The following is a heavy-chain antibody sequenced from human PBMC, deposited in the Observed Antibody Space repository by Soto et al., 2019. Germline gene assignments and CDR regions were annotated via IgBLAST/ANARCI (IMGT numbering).Heavy chain of an antibody. Sequence: GASVKVSCKASGYTFTSYDIHWVRQASGQGLEWMGWMNPNSGNTGYAQKFQGRVTMTRNTSRSTADMELSSLKFEDTAVYYCARGRYSAVWSGWRWFDPWGQGTLVTAPQ. V-gene: IGHV1-8*01. D-gene: IGHD3-3*01. CDR1: GYTFTSYD. CDR3: ARGRYSAVWSGWRWFDP. CDR2: MNPNSGNT. J-gene: IGHJ5*02.